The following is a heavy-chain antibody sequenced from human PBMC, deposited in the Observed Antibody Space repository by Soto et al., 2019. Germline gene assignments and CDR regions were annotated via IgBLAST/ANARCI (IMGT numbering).Heavy chain of an antibody. Sequence: GKSLKISCKGSGYSFSTYWIAWVRQMPGKGLEWMGIIYPGDSDTRYSPSFQGQVTISADKSISTAYMELSSLRSEDTAVYYCARGLPQLRDEYYGMDVWGQGTTVTVSS. CDR3: ARGLPQLRDEYYGMDV. D-gene: IGHD6-13*01. V-gene: IGHV5-51*01. CDR1: GYSFSTYW. J-gene: IGHJ6*02. CDR2: IYPGDSDT.